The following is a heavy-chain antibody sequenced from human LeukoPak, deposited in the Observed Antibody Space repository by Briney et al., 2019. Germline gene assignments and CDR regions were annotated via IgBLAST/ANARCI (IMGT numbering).Heavy chain of an antibody. V-gene: IGHV4-31*03. CDR2: IYYRGST. CDR3: ARATPRNSWFSRDYYYMDL. Sequence: SETLSLTCTVSGGSISSGGFYWSWFRQHPEKGLEWIGYIYYRGSTYYNPSLKSRFTISVDTSENQFSLKLRSVTAADTAVYYCARATPRNSWFSRDYYYMDLWGKGTTVTVSS. J-gene: IGHJ6*03. D-gene: IGHD6-13*01. CDR1: GGSISSGGFY.